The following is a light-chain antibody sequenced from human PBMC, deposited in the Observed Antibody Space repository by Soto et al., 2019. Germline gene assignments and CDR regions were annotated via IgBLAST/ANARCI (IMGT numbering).Light chain of an antibody. CDR1: STNIGSYYG. CDR2: ENS. CDR3: QTYDSRLSASI. Sequence: QSVLTQPPSVSGAPGQKVTISCVGSSTNIGSYYGVHWYQQLPGAAPRLLIYENSNRPSGVADRFSGSKSGTSASLAITGLQTDDEADYFCQTYDSRLSASIFGGGTKLTVL. J-gene: IGLJ2*01. V-gene: IGLV1-40*01.